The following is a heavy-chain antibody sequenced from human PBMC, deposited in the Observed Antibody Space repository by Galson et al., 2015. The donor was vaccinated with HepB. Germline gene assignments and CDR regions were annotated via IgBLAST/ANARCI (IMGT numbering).Heavy chain of an antibody. J-gene: IGHJ4*02. CDR2: ISYDGVNK. V-gene: IGHV3-30*18. CDR1: GFTFSDYY. D-gene: IGHD6-19*01. Sequence: SLRLSCAASGFTFSDYYIHWVRQAPGKGLEWVATISYDGVNKYYADSVKGRFTISRDNSKNTLYLQMNSLRAEDTALYYCAKDPYLYSALAGTMAGFDYWGQGTLVTVSS. CDR3: AKDPYLYSALAGTMAGFDY.